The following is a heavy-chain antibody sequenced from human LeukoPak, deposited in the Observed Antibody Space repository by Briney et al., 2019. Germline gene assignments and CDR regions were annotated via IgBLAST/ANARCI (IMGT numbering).Heavy chain of an antibody. CDR2: ISGSGGST. J-gene: IGHJ4*02. D-gene: IGHD3-9*01. V-gene: IGHV3-23*01. CDR1: GFTFSSYG. Sequence: GGTLRLSCAASGFTFSSYGMSWVRQAPGKGLEWVSAISGSGGSTYYADSVKGRFTISRDNSKNTLYLQMNSLRAEDTAVYYCAKEMGGARRVLRYFDWQSAPDYWGQGTLVTVSS. CDR3: AKEMGGARRVLRYFDWQSAPDY.